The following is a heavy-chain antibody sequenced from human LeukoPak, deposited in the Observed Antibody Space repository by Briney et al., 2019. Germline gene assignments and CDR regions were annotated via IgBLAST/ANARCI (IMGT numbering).Heavy chain of an antibody. D-gene: IGHD3-3*01. Sequence: ASVKVSCKASGHTFTGYYMHWVRQAPGQGLEWMGRINPNSGGTNYAQKFQGRVTMTRDTSISTAYMELSRLRSDDTAVYYCARGVYDFWSGYLIDYWGQGTLVTVSS. V-gene: IGHV1-2*06. J-gene: IGHJ4*02. CDR2: INPNSGGT. CDR3: ARGVYDFWSGYLIDY. CDR1: GHTFTGYY.